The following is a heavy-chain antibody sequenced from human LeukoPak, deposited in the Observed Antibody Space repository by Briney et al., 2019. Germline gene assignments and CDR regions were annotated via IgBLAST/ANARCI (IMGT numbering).Heavy chain of an antibody. Sequence: SQTLSVTCAISGDSVSSNSATWNWIRQSPSRGLEWLGKTYYRSKWYSDYAVSVKSRITINTDTSKNQFSLQLNSVTPEDTAIYYCARVKRMAVASLFYFDSWGQGTLLTVS. J-gene: IGHJ4*02. CDR2: TYYRSKWYS. CDR1: GDSVSSNSAT. CDR3: ARVKRMAVASLFYFDS. D-gene: IGHD6-19*01. V-gene: IGHV6-1*01.